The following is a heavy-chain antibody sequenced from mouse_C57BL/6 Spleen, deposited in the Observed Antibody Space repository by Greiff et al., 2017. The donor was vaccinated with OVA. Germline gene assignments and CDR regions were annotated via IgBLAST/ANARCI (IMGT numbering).Heavy chain of an antibody. CDR1: GFTFSSYA. CDR2: ISDGGSYT. Sequence: EVMLVESGGGLVKPGGSLTLSCAASGFTFSSYAMSWVRQTPEKRLEWVATISDGGSYTYYPDNVKGRFTISRDNAKNNLYLQMSHLKSEDTAMYYCARDLSGSSYDYFDYWGQGTTLTVSS. D-gene: IGHD1-1*01. CDR3: ARDLSGSSYDYFDY. J-gene: IGHJ2*01. V-gene: IGHV5-4*01.